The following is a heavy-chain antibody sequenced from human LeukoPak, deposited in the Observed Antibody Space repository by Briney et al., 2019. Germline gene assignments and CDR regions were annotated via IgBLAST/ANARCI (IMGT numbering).Heavy chain of an antibody. J-gene: IGHJ6*02. V-gene: IGHV1-46*01. CDR2: INPSGGST. D-gene: IGHD6-19*01. Sequence: ASVKVSCKASGYTFTSYYMHWVRQAPGQGLEWMGIINPSGGSTSYAQKLQGRVTMTTDTSTSTAYMELRSLRSDDTAVYYCARELKWLVLDNYYYYYGMDVWGRGTTVTVSS. CDR1: GYTFTSYY. CDR3: ARELKWLVLDNYYYYYGMDV.